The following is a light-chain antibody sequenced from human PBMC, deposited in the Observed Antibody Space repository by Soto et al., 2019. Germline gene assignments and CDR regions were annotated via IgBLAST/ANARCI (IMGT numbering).Light chain of an antibody. J-gene: IGLJ1*01. CDR3: AAWDDSLNGYV. CDR1: RSNVGRNS. Sequence: QSVVTQPPSASQTPGQRVTISCSGSRSNVGRNSVSWYQHVPGTAPKLLIYSHDQRPSGVPDRISASRSGTAASLAISGLQSEDEADYICAAWDDSLNGYVFGLGTKLTVL. V-gene: IGLV1-44*01. CDR2: SHD.